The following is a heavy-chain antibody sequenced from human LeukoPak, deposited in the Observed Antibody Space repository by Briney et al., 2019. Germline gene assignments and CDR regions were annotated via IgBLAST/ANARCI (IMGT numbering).Heavy chain of an antibody. CDR1: GYTFTDYF. CDR3: ARAQYLTAPAGTFANS. J-gene: IGHJ4*02. D-gene: IGHD6-13*01. Sequence: ASMKVSCKASGYTFTDYFLHWVRRAPGQEFELMGWINPNSGATHYIQSFQGRATMTRDTSLSIAYLQLNRLTSDDTAMHYCARAQYLTAPAGTFANSWGQGTLVTVSS. CDR2: INPNSGAT. V-gene: IGHV1-2*02.